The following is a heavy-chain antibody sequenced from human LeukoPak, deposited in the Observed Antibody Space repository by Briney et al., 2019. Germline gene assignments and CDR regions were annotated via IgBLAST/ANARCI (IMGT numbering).Heavy chain of an antibody. CDR1: GGSISSSSYY. V-gene: IGHV4-39*01. D-gene: IGHD1-14*01. Sequence: PSETLSLTCTVSGGSISSSSYYWGWIRQPPGKGLEWIGSIYYSGSTYYNPSLKSRVTISVDTSKNQFSLKLSSVTAADTAVYYLAELQGTAGCTTIDYWGQGTLVTVSS. J-gene: IGHJ4*02. CDR3: AELQGTAGCTTIDY. CDR2: IYYSGST.